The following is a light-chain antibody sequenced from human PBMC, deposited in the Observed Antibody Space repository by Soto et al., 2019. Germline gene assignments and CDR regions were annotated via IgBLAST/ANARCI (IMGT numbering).Light chain of an antibody. V-gene: IGKV1-6*01. CDR1: QGIRND. CDR3: LQDYNYPLT. Sequence: QMPQSPSSLSASVGDRVTITCRASQGIRNDLGWYRQKPVKAPKRLIYAASSLQSGVPSRFSGSGSGTDFTLTISSLQPEDFATYYCLQDYNYPLTFGGGTKVDI. CDR2: AAS. J-gene: IGKJ4*01.